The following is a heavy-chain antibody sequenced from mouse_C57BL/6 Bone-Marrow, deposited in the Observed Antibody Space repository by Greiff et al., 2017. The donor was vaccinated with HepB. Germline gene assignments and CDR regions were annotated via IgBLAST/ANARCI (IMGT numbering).Heavy chain of an antibody. Sequence: EVQLQQSGGDLVKPGGSLKLSCAASGFTFSSYGMSWVRQTPDKRLEWIATISSGGSYTYYPDSVKGRVTISRDNAKNTLYLQMSSLKSEDTAMYYCASLYGSTLFAYWGQGTLVTVSA. D-gene: IGHD1-1*01. CDR1: GFTFSSYG. CDR2: ISSGGSYT. CDR3: ASLYGSTLFAY. V-gene: IGHV5-6*01. J-gene: IGHJ3*01.